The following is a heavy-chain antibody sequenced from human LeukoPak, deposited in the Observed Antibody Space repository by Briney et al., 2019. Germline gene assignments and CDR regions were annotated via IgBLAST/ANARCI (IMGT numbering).Heavy chain of an antibody. J-gene: IGHJ1*01. CDR1: GYTFIDPY. D-gene: IGHD1-1*01. CDR3: ARPHGVDGTDVFQR. Sequence: GASVKVSCKASGYTFIDPYLHWVRQAPGQGLEWMGWINPNSGSTNYAQKFRGRVTMTRDTSISTVYMELSRLTSDDTAVYYCARPHGVDGTDVFQRWGQGTLVTVSS. CDR2: INPNSGST. V-gene: IGHV1-2*02.